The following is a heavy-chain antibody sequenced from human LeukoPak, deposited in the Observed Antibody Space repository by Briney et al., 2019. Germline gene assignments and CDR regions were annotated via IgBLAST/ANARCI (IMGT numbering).Heavy chain of an antibody. CDR1: GFTFSSYA. CDR3: AREELGSSLGFDP. CDR2: IGGSDGST. D-gene: IGHD3-16*01. V-gene: IGHV3-23*01. Sequence: GGSLRLSCAASGFTFSSYAMSWVRQAPGKGLEWVSAIGGSDGSTYYADSVKGRITISRDNSKNTLYLQMNSLRAEDTAVYYCAREELGSSLGFDPWGQGTLVTVSS. J-gene: IGHJ5*02.